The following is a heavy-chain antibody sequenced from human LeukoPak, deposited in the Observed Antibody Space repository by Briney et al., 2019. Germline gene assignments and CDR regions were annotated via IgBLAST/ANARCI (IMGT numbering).Heavy chain of an antibody. Sequence: GGSLRLSCAASGFTFSDFHMSWIRQAPGKGLEWASYISSSGATIYYADSVKGRFTISRDNAKNSLYLQMNSLRAEDTAMYYCARDSAAFSKYVGDYWGQGTLVTVSS. CDR1: GFTFSDFH. CDR3: ARDSAAFSKYVGDY. CDR2: ISSSGATI. D-gene: IGHD4-11*01. V-gene: IGHV3-11*04. J-gene: IGHJ4*02.